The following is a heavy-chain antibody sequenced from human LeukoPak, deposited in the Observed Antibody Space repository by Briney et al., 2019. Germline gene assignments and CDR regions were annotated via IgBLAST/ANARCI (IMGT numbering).Heavy chain of an antibody. V-gene: IGHV3-7*03. CDR1: GFTFSSYA. CDR3: ATTRGFDY. J-gene: IGHJ4*02. CDR2: IKEDGGEK. Sequence: PGGSLRLSCVASGFTFSSYAMHWVRQAPGKGLEWVANIKEDGGEKYYVDSVKGRFTISRDNAKSSLFLQMNSLRTEDTAVYYCATTRGFDYWGQGTLVTVSS. D-gene: IGHD1-1*01.